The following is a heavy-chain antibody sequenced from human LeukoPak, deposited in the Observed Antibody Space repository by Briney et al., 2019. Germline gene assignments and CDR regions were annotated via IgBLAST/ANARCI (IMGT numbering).Heavy chain of an antibody. CDR2: ISSSSSYI. Sequence: GGSLRLSCAASGFTFSSYSMNWVRQAPGKGLEWVSSISSSSSYIYYADSVKGRFTISRDNAKNSLYLQMNSLRAEDTAVYYCARVGGSSSELYYWGQGTLVTVSS. V-gene: IGHV3-21*01. CDR3: ARVGGSSSELYY. J-gene: IGHJ4*02. D-gene: IGHD6-6*01. CDR1: GFTFSSYS.